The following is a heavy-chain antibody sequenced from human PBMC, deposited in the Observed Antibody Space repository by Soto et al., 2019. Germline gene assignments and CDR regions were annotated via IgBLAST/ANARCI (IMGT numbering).Heavy chain of an antibody. Sequence: PSETLSLTCAVYGGSFSGYYWSWIRQPPGKGLEWIGEINHSGSTNYNPSLKSRVTISVDTSKNQFSLKLSSVTAADTAVYYCARVVKDIVVVVIFDYWGQGTLVTVSS. CDR1: GGSFSGYY. CDR3: ARVVKDIVVVVIFDY. V-gene: IGHV4-34*01. J-gene: IGHJ4*02. CDR2: INHSGST. D-gene: IGHD2-15*01.